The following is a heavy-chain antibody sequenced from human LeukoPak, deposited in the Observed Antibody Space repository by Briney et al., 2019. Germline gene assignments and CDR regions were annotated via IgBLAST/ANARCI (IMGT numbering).Heavy chain of an antibody. CDR2: IWYDGSNK. V-gene: IGHV3-33*06. CDR1: GSISSSNW. Sequence: GSISSSNWWSWVRQPPGKGLEWVAVIWYDGSNKYYADSVKGRFTISRDNSKNTLYLQMNSLRAEDTALYYCAKALDGYNGMDVWGQGTTVIVSS. CDR3: AKALDGYNGMDV. D-gene: IGHD3-16*02. J-gene: IGHJ6*02.